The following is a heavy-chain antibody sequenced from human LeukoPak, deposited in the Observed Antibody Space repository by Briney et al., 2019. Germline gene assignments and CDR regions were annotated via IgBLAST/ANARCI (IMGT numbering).Heavy chain of an antibody. CDR2: INPSGGST. V-gene: IGHV1-46*01. CDR1: GYTLTSYY. D-gene: IGHD1-26*01. Sequence: ASVKVSCKASGYTLTSYYMHWVRQAPGQGLEWMGIINPSGGSTSYAQKFQGRVTMTRDTSTSTVYTELSSLRSEDTAVYYCAKETSWGIVGARANYGMDVWGQGTTVTVSS. CDR3: AKETSWGIVGARANYGMDV. J-gene: IGHJ6*02.